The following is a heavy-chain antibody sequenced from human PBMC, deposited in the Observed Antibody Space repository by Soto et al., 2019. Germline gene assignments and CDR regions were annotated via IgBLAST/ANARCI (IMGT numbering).Heavy chain of an antibody. CDR3: ARGRYCLTGRCFPNWFDS. J-gene: IGHJ5*01. D-gene: IGHD7-27*01. V-gene: IGHV4-30-4*01. Sequence: KPSETLSLTCSVSGDSISNLDYFWAWIRQPPGQALEYIGYIYKSATTYYNPSFESRVAISVDTSKSQFSLNVTSVTAAVTAVYFCARGRYCLTGRCFPNWFDSWGQGALVTVSS. CDR2: IYKSATT. CDR1: GDSISNLDYF.